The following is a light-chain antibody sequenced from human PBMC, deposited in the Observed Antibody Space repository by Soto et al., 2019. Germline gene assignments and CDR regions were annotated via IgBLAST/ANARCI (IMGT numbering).Light chain of an antibody. CDR2: GAS. J-gene: IGKJ1*01. CDR1: QGVSSN. CDR3: QQYNNLPWT. Sequence: EIVMTQSPATLSVSPGERATLSCRASQGVSSNLAWYQQKPGQAPRLLIYGASTRATGIPARFSGSGSGTEFTLTISSLQSEDFAAYYCQQYNNLPWTFGQGTKVEIK. V-gene: IGKV3-15*01.